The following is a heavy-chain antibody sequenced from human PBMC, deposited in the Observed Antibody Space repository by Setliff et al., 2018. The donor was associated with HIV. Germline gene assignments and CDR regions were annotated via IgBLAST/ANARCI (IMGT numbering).Heavy chain of an antibody. CDR2: VIPIFGTA. CDR3: AKESTIAARPARYFDL. J-gene: IGHJ2*01. V-gene: IGHV1-69*13. Sequence: SVKVSCKASGGRFRSFGFSWIRQAPGQGLEWMGGVIPIFGTANYAQKFQGRVTITADESTSTVYMDLSSLGSEDTAMYYCAKESTIAARPARYFDLWGRGTLVTVSS. D-gene: IGHD6-6*01. CDR1: GGRFRSFG.